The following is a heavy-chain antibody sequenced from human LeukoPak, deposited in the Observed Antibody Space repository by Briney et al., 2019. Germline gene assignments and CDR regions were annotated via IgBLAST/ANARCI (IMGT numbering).Heavy chain of an antibody. V-gene: IGHV1-69*13. CDR2: IIPIFGTA. Sequence: GASVKVSCKASGCTFSSYAISWVRQAPGQGLEWMGGIIPIFGTANYAQKFQGRVTITADESTSTAYMELSSLRSEDTAVYYCARDPNNHYFDYWGQGTLVTVSS. D-gene: IGHD1-14*01. J-gene: IGHJ4*02. CDR3: ARDPNNHYFDY. CDR1: GCTFSSYA.